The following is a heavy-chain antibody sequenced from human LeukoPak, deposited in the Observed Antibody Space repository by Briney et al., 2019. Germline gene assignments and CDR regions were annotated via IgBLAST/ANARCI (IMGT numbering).Heavy chain of an antibody. CDR1: GGSISSSSYY. V-gene: IGHV4-39*01. Sequence: SETLSLTCTVPGGSISSSSYYWGWIRQPPGKGLEWIGSIYYSGSTYYNPSLKSRVTISVDTSKNQFSLKLSSVTAADTAVYYCARRETLQGWFDPWGQGTLVTVSS. J-gene: IGHJ5*02. CDR3: ARRETLQGWFDP. CDR2: IYYSGST.